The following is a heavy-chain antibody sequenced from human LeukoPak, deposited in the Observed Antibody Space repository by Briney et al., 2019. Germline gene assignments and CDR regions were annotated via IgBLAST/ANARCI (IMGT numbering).Heavy chain of an antibody. CDR3: ARGLRAPLGVDP. J-gene: IGHJ5*02. CDR1: GGSISSSSYY. CDR2: INHSGST. Sequence: SETLSLTCTVSGGSISSSSYYWGWIRQPPGKGLEWIGEINHSGSTKNNPSLKSRVTISVDTSKNQFSLKLSSVTAADTAVYYCARGLRAPLGVDPWGQGTLVTVSS. D-gene: IGHD3-16*01. V-gene: IGHV4-39*07.